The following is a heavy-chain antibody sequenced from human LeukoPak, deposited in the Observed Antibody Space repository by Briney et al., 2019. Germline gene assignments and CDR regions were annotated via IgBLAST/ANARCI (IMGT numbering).Heavy chain of an antibody. D-gene: IGHD4-17*01. CDR3: ARDGRIMTTVTHFDY. V-gene: IGHV4-30-2*01. J-gene: IGHJ4*02. CDR2: IYHSGST. CDR1: GGSISSGGYS. Sequence: SQTLSLTCAVSGGSISSGGYSWSWIRQPPGKGLEWIGYIYHSGSTYYNPSLKSRVTISVDRSKNQFSLKLSSVTAADTAVYYCARDGRIMTTVTHFDYWGQGTLVTVSS.